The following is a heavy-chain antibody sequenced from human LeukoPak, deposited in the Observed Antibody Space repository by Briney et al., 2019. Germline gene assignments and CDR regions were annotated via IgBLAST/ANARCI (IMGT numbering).Heavy chain of an antibody. Sequence: GGSLRPSCAASGFTFSSYAMIWVRQAPGKGLEWVSAISASGGTTYYADSVKGRFTISRDNSKDTLYLQMNSLRADDTAVYNCARMITLVRGGLDYWGQGTLVTVSS. V-gene: IGHV3-23*01. CDR2: ISASGGTT. D-gene: IGHD3-10*01. CDR3: ARMITLVRGGLDY. CDR1: GFTFSSYA. J-gene: IGHJ4*02.